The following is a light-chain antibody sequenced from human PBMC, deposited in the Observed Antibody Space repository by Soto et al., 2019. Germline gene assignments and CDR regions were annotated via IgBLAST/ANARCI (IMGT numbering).Light chain of an antibody. CDR3: QQYDNLPLT. V-gene: IGKV1-33*01. Sequence: DIQMTQSPSSLSASVGDRVTITCQASQDISNYLNWYQQKPGKAPKLLIYDASNLQTGVPSRFSGRGSETDFTFTVSSLQPEDIATYYCQQYDNLPLTFGGGIKVDIK. CDR2: DAS. J-gene: IGKJ4*01. CDR1: QDISNY.